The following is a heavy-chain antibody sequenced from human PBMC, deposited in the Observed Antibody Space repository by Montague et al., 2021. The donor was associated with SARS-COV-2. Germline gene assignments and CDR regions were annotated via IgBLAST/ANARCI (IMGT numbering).Heavy chain of an antibody. D-gene: IGHD6-6*01. J-gene: IGHJ4*02. CDR3: ARHRRLGLISDSSVDY. CDR1: VSSNSGSD. CDR2: ICLSGNT. V-gene: IGHV4-59*08. Sequence: SETLSLTCSRLVSSNSGSDRRCTRLHSSNHPKSYADICLSGNTNYNPSLKSRVTISVDTSKNQFSLKLSSVTAADTAVYYCARHRRLGLISDSSVDYWGQGTLVTVSS.